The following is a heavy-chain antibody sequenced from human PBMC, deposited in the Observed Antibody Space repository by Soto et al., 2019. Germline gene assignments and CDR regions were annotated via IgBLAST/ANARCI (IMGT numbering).Heavy chain of an antibody. Sequence: QVQLQQWGAGLLKPSETQSLSCAVYGGYFNDNYYTWFRQPPGKGLEWIGEISRSGTTKYIPSLKSCASISFDTSKTQVSLKVTSVTAADTAVYYCATSLWFGTQVELWGQGALVTVSS. V-gene: IGHV4-34*01. J-gene: IGHJ5*02. D-gene: IGHD3-10*01. CDR1: GGYFNDNY. CDR2: ISRSGTT. CDR3: ATSLWFGTQVEL.